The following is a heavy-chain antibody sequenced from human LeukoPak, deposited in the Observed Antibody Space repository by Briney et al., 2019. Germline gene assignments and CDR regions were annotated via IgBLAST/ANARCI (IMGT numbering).Heavy chain of an antibody. V-gene: IGHV3-30*04. CDR1: GFTFSSYA. D-gene: IGHD3-22*01. CDR3: AKDGYYDSSAYYYVRYFDL. CDR2: ILYDGSIK. J-gene: IGHJ2*01. Sequence: GRSLRLSCAASGFTFSSYAMHWVGQAPGKRLERVAVILYDGSIKYYADSVKGRFTISRDNYKNTLYLQMKSLRAEDTAVYYCAKDGYYDSSAYYYVRYFDLWGRGTLVTVSS.